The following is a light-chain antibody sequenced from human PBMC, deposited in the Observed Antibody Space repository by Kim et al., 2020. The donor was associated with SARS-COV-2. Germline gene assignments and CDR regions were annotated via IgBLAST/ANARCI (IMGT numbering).Light chain of an antibody. J-gene: IGLJ1*01. CDR1: SSDVGGYNY. V-gene: IGLV2-14*01. Sequence: QSALTQPASVSGSPGQSITISCTGTSSDVGGYNYVSWYQQHPGKAPKLMIYDVSKRPSRVSNRFSGSKSGNTASLTISGLQAEDEADYYCSSYTSSSTSYVFGTGTKV. CDR3: SSYTSSSTSYV. CDR2: DVS.